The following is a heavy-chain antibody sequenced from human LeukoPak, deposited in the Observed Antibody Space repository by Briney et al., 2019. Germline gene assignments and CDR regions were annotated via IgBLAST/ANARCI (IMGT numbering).Heavy chain of an antibody. CDR1: GYSISSGYY. D-gene: IGHD5-24*01. V-gene: IGHV4-38-2*02. CDR2: IYHSGST. J-gene: IGHJ4*02. Sequence: PSETLSLTCTVSGYSISSGYYWGWIRQPPGKGLEWIGSIYHSGSTYYNPSLKSRVTISVDTSKNQFSLKLISVTAADTAVYYCARHGEMAVITHLDYWGQGILVTVSS. CDR3: ARHGEMAVITHLDY.